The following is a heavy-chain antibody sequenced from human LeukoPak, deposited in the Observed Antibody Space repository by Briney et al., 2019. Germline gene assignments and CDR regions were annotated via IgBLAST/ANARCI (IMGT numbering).Heavy chain of an antibody. V-gene: IGHV3-7*01. D-gene: IGHD3-16*02. CDR2: IKQDGSEK. Sequence: GGSLRLSCAASGFTFSSYWMSWVRQAPGKGLEWVANIKQDGSEKYYVDSVKGRFTISRDNAKNSLYLQMNSLRVEDTAVYYCARDSRDFDYVWGSYRYISHYFDYWGQGTLVTVSS. J-gene: IGHJ4*02. CDR1: GFTFSSYW. CDR3: ARDSRDFDYVWGSYRYISHYFDY.